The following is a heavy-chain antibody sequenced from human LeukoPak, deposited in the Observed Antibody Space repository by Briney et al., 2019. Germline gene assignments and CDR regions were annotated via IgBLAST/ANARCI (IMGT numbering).Heavy chain of an antibody. CDR3: ARSAGYCSGGSCYASRDAFDI. CDR1: GYSFTSYW. Sequence: GESLKISCKGSGYSFTSYWIGWVRQMPGKGLEWMGIIYPGDSDTRYSPSFQGQVTISADKSISTAYLQWSSLKASGTAMYYCARSAGYCSGGSCYASRDAFDIWGQGTMVTVSS. D-gene: IGHD2-15*01. J-gene: IGHJ3*02. CDR2: IYPGDSDT. V-gene: IGHV5-51*01.